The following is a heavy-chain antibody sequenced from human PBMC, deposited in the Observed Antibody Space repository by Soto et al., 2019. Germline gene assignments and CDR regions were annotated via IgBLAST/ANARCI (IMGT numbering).Heavy chain of an antibody. D-gene: IGHD3-22*01. J-gene: IGHJ3*02. CDR3: ARVFFRLFAFDI. Sequence: QVQLVQSGGEVKKPGASVKVSCKASGYTFTTYGISWVRQAPGQGLEWMGWISAYNGNTSYAQKLQGRVTMTTDTSTRTAYMELRSLRSDDTAVYYCARVFFRLFAFDIWGQGTMVTVSS. CDR2: ISAYNGNT. V-gene: IGHV1-18*01. CDR1: GYTFTTYG.